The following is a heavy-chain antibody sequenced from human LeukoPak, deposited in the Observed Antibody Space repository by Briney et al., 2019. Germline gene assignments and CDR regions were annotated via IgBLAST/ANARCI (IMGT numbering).Heavy chain of an antibody. D-gene: IGHD2-15*01. Sequence: GESLRLSCAASGFTFSSSAMNWVRQAPGKGLEWVSAIMGNGDSTYYADSVKGRFIISRDNSMNTLYLQMNGLRAEDTAVYYCARDPAFWGQGTLVTVST. J-gene: IGHJ4*02. V-gene: IGHV3-23*01. CDR3: ARDPAF. CDR2: IMGNGDST. CDR1: GFTFSSSA.